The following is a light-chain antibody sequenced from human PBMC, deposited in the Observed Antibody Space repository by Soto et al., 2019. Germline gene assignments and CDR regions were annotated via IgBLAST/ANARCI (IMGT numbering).Light chain of an antibody. Sequence: QSVLTQPPSVSGAPVQRVTISCTGSSSNIGAGYDVHWYQQLPGTAPKLLIYGNSNRPSGVPDRFSGSKSGTSASLAITGLQSEDEADYYCQSYDRSLSGVVFGGGTKVTVL. J-gene: IGLJ2*01. CDR2: GNS. V-gene: IGLV1-40*01. CDR1: SSNIGAGYD. CDR3: QSYDRSLSGVV.